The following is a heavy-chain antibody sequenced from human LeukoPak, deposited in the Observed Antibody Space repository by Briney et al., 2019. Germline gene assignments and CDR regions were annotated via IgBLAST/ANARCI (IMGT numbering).Heavy chain of an antibody. J-gene: IGHJ3*02. CDR3: ARTSPIDAFDI. Sequence: GGSLRLSCAASGFTFSSYSMNWVRQAPGKGLEWVSSISSSSYIYYADSVKGRFTISRDNAKNSLYLQMNSLRAEDTAVYYCARTSPIDAFDIWGQGTMVTVSS. V-gene: IGHV3-21*01. CDR2: ISSSSYI. CDR1: GFTFSSYS.